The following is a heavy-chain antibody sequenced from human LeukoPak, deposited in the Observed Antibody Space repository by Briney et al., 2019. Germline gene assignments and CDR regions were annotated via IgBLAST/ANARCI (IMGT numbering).Heavy chain of an antibody. CDR1: GYSFTSYW. D-gene: IGHD6-19*01. V-gene: IGHV5-51*01. CDR3: ARLASAWNFDY. Sequence: PGESLKISCKGSGYSFTSYWIGWVRQMPGKDLEWMGIFSPGGSDSRYSPSFQGQVTISADKSISTVYLQWSSLKASDTAMYYCARLASAWNFDYWGQGTLVTVSS. J-gene: IGHJ4*02. CDR2: FSPGGSDS.